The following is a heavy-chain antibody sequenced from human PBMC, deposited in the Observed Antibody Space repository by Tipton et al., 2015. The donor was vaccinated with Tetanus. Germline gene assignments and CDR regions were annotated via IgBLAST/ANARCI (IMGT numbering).Heavy chain of an antibody. J-gene: IGHJ4*02. V-gene: IGHV4-59*12. CDR2: IYYSGST. CDR3: ARVYYGSGSYYFDY. Sequence: TLSLTCTVSGGSISTFYWSWIRQVPGKGLEWIGYIYYSGSTNYNPSLKSRLTMSVDTSKNQFSLKLTSVTAADTAVYYCARVYYGSGSYYFDYWGQGTLVTVSS. D-gene: IGHD3-10*01. CDR1: GGSISTFY.